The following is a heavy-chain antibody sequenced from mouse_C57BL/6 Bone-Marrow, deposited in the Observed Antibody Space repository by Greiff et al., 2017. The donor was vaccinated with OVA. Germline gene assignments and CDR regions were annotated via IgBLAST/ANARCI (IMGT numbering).Heavy chain of an antibody. J-gene: IGHJ3*01. CDR1: GYTFTDYY. CDR3: ARSRSNYEAWFAY. V-gene: IGHV1-76*01. D-gene: IGHD2-5*01. Sequence: VQLQQSGAELVRPGASVKLSCKASGYTFTDYYINWVKQRPGQGLEWIARIYPGSGNTYYNEKFKGKATLTAEKSSSTAYMQLSSLTSEDSAVYFCARSRSNYEAWFAYWGQGTLVTVSA. CDR2: IYPGSGNT.